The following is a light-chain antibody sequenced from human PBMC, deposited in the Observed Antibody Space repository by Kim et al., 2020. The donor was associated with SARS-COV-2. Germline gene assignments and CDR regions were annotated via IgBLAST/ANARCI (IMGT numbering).Light chain of an antibody. Sequence: SSELTQDPAVSVALGQTVRITCQVDSLRSYYATWYQQKPRQAPLLVIFGRNNRPSGIPDRFSGSTSGNTASLTISGAQAEDEADFYCQSRDSGGNVVFGGGTKLTVL. J-gene: IGLJ2*01. CDR1: SLRSYY. CDR2: GRN. V-gene: IGLV3-19*01. CDR3: QSRDSGGNVV.